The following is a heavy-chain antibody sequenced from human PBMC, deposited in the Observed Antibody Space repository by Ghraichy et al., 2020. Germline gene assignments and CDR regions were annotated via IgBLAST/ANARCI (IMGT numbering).Heavy chain of an antibody. Sequence: GGSLRLSCAASGFTFSSYAMSWVRQAPGKGLEWVSAISGSGGSTYYADSVKGRFTISRDNSKNTLYLQMNSLRAEDTAVYYCAKDRKEITIFGVVKNWGQGTLVTVSS. CDR3: AKDRKEITIFGVVKN. V-gene: IGHV3-23*01. CDR1: GFTFSSYA. CDR2: ISGSGGST. D-gene: IGHD3-3*01. J-gene: IGHJ4*02.